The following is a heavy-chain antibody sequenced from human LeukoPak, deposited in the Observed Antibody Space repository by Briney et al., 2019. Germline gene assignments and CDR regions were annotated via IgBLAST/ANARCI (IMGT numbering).Heavy chain of an antibody. J-gene: IGHJ5*02. CDR2: ISAYNGNT. Sequence: GASVKVSCKVSGYTLTELSMHWVRQAPGQGLEWMGWISAYNGNTNYAQKLQGRVTMTTDTSTSTAYMELRSLRSEDTAVYYCANHMSPWGQGTLVTVSS. D-gene: IGHD2-21*01. CDR1: GYTLTELS. CDR3: ANHMSP. V-gene: IGHV1-18*01.